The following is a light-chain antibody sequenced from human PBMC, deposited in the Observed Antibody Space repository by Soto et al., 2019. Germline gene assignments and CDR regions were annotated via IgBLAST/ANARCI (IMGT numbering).Light chain of an antibody. CDR3: QQYNSWT. CDR1: QSFSTW. J-gene: IGKJ1*01. V-gene: IGKV1-5*03. CDR2: KAS. Sequence: DIQMTQSPSTLSASVGDRVTIICRSTQSFSTWLAWYQLKPWKAPKLLIYKASNLESGVPSRFTGSGSGTEFTLTISSLQPDDFATYYCQQYNSWTFGQGTKVDLK.